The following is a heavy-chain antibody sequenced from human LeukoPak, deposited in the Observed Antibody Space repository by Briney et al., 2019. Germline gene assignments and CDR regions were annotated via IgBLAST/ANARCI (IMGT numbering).Heavy chain of an antibody. D-gene: IGHD6-19*01. CDR1: GFTFSNYG. V-gene: IGHV3-33*06. J-gene: IGHJ4*02. Sequence: SLRLSCAASGFTFSNYGTHWVCQAPRKGLEWVAVIWYYIEDTNYRDSVRGRFTISRDNSKKTLFLQMDSLRVEDTAVYYCAKNRPEHSIGHDFDYWGQGTLVTVSS. CDR2: IWYYIEDT. CDR3: AKNRPEHSIGHDFDY.